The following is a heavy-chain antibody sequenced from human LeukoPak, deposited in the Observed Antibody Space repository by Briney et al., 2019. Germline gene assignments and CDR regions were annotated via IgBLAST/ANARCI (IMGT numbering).Heavy chain of an antibody. J-gene: IGHJ4*02. CDR3: ARDIVNGDYVSAY. CDR2: ITTTSAYI. D-gene: IGHD4-17*01. CDR1: GFTFNEYT. Sequence: GALRLSCAASGFTFNEYTLNWIRQAPGKGLEWVSSITTTSAYIYYADSVKGRFTISRDNAKNSLYLQMNSLRADDTGAYYCARDIVNGDYVSAYWGQGTLVTVSS. V-gene: IGHV3-21*01.